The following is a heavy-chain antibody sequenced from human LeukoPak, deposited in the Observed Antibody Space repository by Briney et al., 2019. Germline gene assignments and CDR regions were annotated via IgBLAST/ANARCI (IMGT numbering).Heavy chain of an antibody. CDR3: ARTPPYFDSSGYYYVLDN. J-gene: IGHJ4*02. Sequence: SGTLSLTCAVSGGSISSSNWWSWVRQPPGKGLEWIGEIYHSGSTNYNPSLRSRVTISVDRSMNQFSLKLNSVTAADTAMYYCARTPPYFDSSGYYYVLDNWGQGTLVTVSS. D-gene: IGHD3-22*01. CDR2: IYHSGST. V-gene: IGHV4-4*02. CDR1: GGSISSSNW.